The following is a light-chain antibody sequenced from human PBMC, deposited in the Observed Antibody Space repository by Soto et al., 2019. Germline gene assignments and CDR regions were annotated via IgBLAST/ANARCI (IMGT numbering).Light chain of an antibody. Sequence: DIQVTQSPSSLSASIGDRVPITCRASQDIRNYVAWYQQKPGKVPKLLIYAASSLQSGVSSRFSGSGSGTEFTSDLSPLQPEDVATYYCQTYNIDRALTFGGGNKVQI. CDR1: QDIRNY. CDR2: AAS. J-gene: IGKJ4*01. V-gene: IGKV1-27*01. CDR3: QTYNIDRALT.